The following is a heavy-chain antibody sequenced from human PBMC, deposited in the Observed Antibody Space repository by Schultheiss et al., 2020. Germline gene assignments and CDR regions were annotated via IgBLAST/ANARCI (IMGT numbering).Heavy chain of an antibody. Sequence: SETLSLTCAVSGGSISSGGYSWSWIRQPPGKGLEWIGYIYYSGSTGYNPSLKSRVAISLDMSRNQFSLKLTSVTGADTAVYYCARVPRWGIAAADPNDAFDIWGQGTMVTVSS. J-gene: IGHJ3*02. CDR2: IYYSGST. V-gene: IGHV4-31*11. D-gene: IGHD6-13*01. CDR3: ARVPRWGIAAADPNDAFDI. CDR1: GGSISSGGYS.